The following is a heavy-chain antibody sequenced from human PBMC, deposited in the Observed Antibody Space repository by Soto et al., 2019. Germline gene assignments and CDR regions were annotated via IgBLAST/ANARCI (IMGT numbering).Heavy chain of an antibody. V-gene: IGHV4-59*01. D-gene: IGHD5-18*01. Sequence: QVQLQESGPGLVKPSETLSLTCTVSGGSISSYYWSWIRQPPGKGLEWIGYIYYSGSTNYNPSLKSRATISVATSGKRFSRKLSSVTAADAAVYYCARVRGYGYGYASFDYWGQGTLVTVSS. J-gene: IGHJ4*02. CDR1: GGSISSYY. CDR3: ARVRGYGYGYASFDY. CDR2: IYYSGST.